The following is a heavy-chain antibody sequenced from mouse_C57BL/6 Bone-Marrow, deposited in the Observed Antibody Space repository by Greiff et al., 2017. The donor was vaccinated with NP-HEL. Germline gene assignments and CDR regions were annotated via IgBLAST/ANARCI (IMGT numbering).Heavy chain of an antibody. D-gene: IGHD1-1*01. V-gene: IGHV5-17*01. CDR2: ISSGSSTI. Sequence: EVQGVESGGGLVKPGGSLKLSCAASGFTFSDYGMHWVRQAPATGLEWVAYISSGSSTIYYADTVKGRFTISRDNAKNTLFLQMTSLRSEDTAMYYCARDGSSPYYFDYWGQGTTLTVSS. J-gene: IGHJ2*01. CDR3: ARDGSSPYYFDY. CDR1: GFTFSDYG.